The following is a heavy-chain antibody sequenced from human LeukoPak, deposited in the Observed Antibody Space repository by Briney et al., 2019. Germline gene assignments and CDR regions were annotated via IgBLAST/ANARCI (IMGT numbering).Heavy chain of an antibody. CDR2: INPSGGST. J-gene: IGHJ4*02. CDR1: GYTFTSNY. CDR3: ARAHTPIRIPGLNFDY. D-gene: IGHD5-24*01. V-gene: IGHV1-46*01. Sequence: GASVKVSCKASGYTFTSNYMHWVRQAPGQGLEWMGIINPSGGSTKYAQKFQGRVTMTRDTSTSTAYMELSSLRSEDTAVYYCARAHTPIRIPGLNFDYWGQGTLVTVSS.